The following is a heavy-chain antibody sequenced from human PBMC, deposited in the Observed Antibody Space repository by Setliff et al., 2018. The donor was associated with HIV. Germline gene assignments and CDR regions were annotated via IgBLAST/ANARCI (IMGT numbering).Heavy chain of an antibody. J-gene: IGHJ5*02. CDR2: ISAYNGNT. CDR3: ARGPSHSDLNWFDP. CDR1: GYTFTSYY. V-gene: IGHV1-18*04. D-gene: IGHD2-21*01. Sequence: ASVKVSCKASGYTFTSYYVHFVRQAPGQGLEWMAWISAYNGNTNYAQKLQGRVTMTTDTSTSTAYMELRSLRSDDTAVYYCARGPSHSDLNWFDPWGQGTLVTVSS.